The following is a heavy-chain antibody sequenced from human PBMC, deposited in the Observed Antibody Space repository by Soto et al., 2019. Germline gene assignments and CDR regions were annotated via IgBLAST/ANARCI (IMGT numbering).Heavy chain of an antibody. D-gene: IGHD6-13*01. CDR2: MNPNSGNT. V-gene: IGHV1-8*01. CDR1: GYTFTSYD. J-gene: IGHJ4*02. CDR3: ASASSSSWPYFLDS. Sequence: QVQLVQSGAEVKKPGASVKVSCKASGYTFTSYDINWVRQATGQGLEWMGWMNPNSGNTGYAQSFQGRVTMTMNTSISTAYMELSSLRSDDTAVYYCASASSSSWPYFLDSWGQRTLVTVSS.